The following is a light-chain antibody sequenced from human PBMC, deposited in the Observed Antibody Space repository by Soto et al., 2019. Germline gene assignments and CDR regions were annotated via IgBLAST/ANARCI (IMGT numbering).Light chain of an antibody. CDR3: ATWDDSPRDVV. Sequence: QSVMTQPPSVSAAPGQTVTISCSGSSSNIGGNSVSWYQQLPGTAPKLLIYNTNQRPSGAPDRFSGSKSGTSASLAISGLQSEDEADYYCATWDDSPRDVVFGGGTKLTVL. CDR2: NTN. CDR1: SSNIGGNS. V-gene: IGLV1-44*01. J-gene: IGLJ2*01.